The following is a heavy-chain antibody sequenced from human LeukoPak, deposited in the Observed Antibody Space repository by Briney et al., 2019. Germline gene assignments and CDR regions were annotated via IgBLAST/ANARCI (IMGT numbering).Heavy chain of an antibody. V-gene: IGHV3-7*01. J-gene: IGHJ4*02. Sequence: GGSLRLSCAASGFIFTDYWMYWVRQAPGKGLAWAANIKEDGSEKNYVDSVKGRFTISRDNAKNSLYLQMYSLRADDTAVYYCARARGRDGDYVSYYWGQGTLVTVSS. CDR2: IKEDGSEK. CDR3: ARARGRDGDYVSYY. D-gene: IGHD4-17*01. CDR1: GFIFTDYW.